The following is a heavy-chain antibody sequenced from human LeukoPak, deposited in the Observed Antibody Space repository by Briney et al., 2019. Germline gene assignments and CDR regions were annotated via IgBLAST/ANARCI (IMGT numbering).Heavy chain of an antibody. CDR1: GFTFSDYY. V-gene: IGHV3-21*01. CDR3: APFRAELDY. D-gene: IGHD6-13*01. CDR2: ISSSSSYI. J-gene: IGHJ4*02. Sequence: GGSLRLSCAASGFTFSDYYMSWVRQAPGKGLEWVSSISSSSSYIYYADSVKGRFTISRDNAKNSLYLQMNSLRAVDTAVYYCAPFRAELDYWGQGTLVTVSS.